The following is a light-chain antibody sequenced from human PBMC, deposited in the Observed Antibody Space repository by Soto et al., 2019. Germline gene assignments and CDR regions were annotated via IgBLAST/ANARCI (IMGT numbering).Light chain of an antibody. J-gene: IGKJ1*01. CDR2: DAS. V-gene: IGKV3-20*01. CDR1: QTVSKNY. Sequence: EIVLTQSPGTLSLSPGERATLSCRASQTVSKNYLAWYQHKPGQPPRLLINDASDRATGVPDRFSGSGSGTDFTLTISSLEPEDSAVYYCQQCATAPLTFGQGTKVEIK. CDR3: QQCATAPLT.